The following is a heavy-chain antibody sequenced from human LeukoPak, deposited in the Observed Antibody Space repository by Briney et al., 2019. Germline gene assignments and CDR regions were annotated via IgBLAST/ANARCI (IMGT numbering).Heavy chain of an antibody. CDR2: INHSGST. J-gene: IGHJ1*01. D-gene: IGHD6-13*01. CDR1: GGSFSGYY. CDR3: ARLQKLTFRYSSSWSPGGFQH. V-gene: IGHV4-34*01. Sequence: KPSETLSLTCAVYGGSFSGYYWSWIRQPPGKGLEWIGEINHSGSTNYNPSLKSRVTISVDTSKNQFSLKLSSVTAADTAVYYCARLQKLTFRYSSSWSPGGFQHWGQGTLVTVSS.